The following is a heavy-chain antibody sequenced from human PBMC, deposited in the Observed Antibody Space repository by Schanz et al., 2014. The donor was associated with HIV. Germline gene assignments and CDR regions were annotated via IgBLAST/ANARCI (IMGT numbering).Heavy chain of an antibody. V-gene: IGHV3-53*01. CDR3: AVLWIQPPFDY. CDR1: GFTVSNNH. D-gene: IGHD5-18*01. Sequence: QLVESGGGLIQPGGSLRLSCVFSGFTVSNNHLSWVRQAPGKGLEWVSIIYSAGTTYYTDSAKGRFTISRDNSNNTLYLQMNSLGAEDTAVYYCAVLWIQPPFDYWGQGTLVTVSS. CDR2: IYSAGTT. J-gene: IGHJ4*02.